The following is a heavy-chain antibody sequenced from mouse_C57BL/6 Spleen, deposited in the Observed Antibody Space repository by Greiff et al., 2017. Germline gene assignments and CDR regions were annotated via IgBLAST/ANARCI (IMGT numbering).Heavy chain of an antibody. CDR1: GYKFTDYN. CDR3: ARHPITTVVALDY. J-gene: IGHJ2*01. V-gene: IGHV1-22*01. Sequence: EVHLVESGPELVKPGASVKMSCKASGYKFTDYNMHWVKQSHGKSLEWIGYINPNNGGTSYNQKFKGKATLTVNKSSSTAYMELRSLTSEDSAVYYCARHPITTVVALDYWGQGTTLTVSS. D-gene: IGHD1-1*01. CDR2: INPNNGGT.